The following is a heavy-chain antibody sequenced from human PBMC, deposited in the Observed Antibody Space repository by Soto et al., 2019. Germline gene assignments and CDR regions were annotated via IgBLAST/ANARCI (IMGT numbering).Heavy chain of an antibody. CDR2: ISWNSGSI. D-gene: IGHD3-10*01. CDR3: AKDMGYYGSGSYYT. J-gene: IGHJ5*02. CDR1: GFTFDDYA. V-gene: IGHV3-9*01. Sequence: EVQLVESGGGLVQPGRSLRLSCAASGFTFDDYAMHWVRQAPGKGLEWVSGISWNSGSIGYADSVKGRFTISRDNAKNSLYLQLNSLRAEDTALYCCAKDMGYYGSGSYYTWGQGTLVTVSS.